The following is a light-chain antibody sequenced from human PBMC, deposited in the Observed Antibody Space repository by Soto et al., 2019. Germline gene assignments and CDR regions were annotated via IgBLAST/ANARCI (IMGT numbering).Light chain of an antibody. CDR2: GAS. CDR1: ERVSNN. V-gene: IGKV3D-15*01. Sequence: EIVMTQSPATLSVSPGERATLSCRASERVSNNLAWYQQKPGQATRLLIYGASTRATGIPARFSRSGSGTEFTLTISSLQSEDFAVYYCQQYNNWLTFGGGTKVEIK. J-gene: IGKJ4*01. CDR3: QQYNNWLT.